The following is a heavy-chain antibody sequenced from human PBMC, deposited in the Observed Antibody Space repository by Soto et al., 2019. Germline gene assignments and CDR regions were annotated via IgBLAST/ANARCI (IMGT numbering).Heavy chain of an antibody. D-gene: IGHD2-2*01. Sequence: ASVKVSCKASGYTFTSYGISWVRQAPGQGLEWMGWISAYNGNTNYAQKLQGRVTMTTDTSTSTAYMELRSLRSDDTAVYYCARERVDIGVVPAATRIYGMDVWGQGTTVTVSS. CDR3: ARERVDIGVVPAATRIYGMDV. CDR1: GYTFTSYG. V-gene: IGHV1-18*04. J-gene: IGHJ6*02. CDR2: ISAYNGNT.